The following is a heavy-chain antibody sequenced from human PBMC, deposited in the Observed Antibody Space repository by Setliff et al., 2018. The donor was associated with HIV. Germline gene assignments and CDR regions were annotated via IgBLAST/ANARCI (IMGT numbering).Heavy chain of an antibody. V-gene: IGHV4-39*01. CDR2: IYYSGST. Sequence: SETLSLTCTVSGGSISSSSYYWGWVRQPPGKGLEWIGSIYYSGSTYYNPSLKSRVTISGDTSKNQVSLRLSSVTAADTAVYYCANRLYYYDSSGSLREEGFDPWGQGTLVTVSS. D-gene: IGHD3-22*01. CDR1: GGSISSSSYY. CDR3: ANRLYYYDSSGSLREEGFDP. J-gene: IGHJ5*02.